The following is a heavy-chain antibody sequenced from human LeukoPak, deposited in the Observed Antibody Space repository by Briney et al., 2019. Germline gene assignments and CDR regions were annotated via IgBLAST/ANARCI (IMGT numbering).Heavy chain of an antibody. Sequence: PGGSLRLSCAASEFSVGSNYMTWVRQAPGKGLEWVSLIYSGGSTYYADSVKGRLTISRDNSKNTLYLQMNSLRAADTAVYYCARDKGTSYLSSFDYWGQGTLVTVSS. D-gene: IGHD6-6*01. J-gene: IGHJ4*02. CDR2: IYSGGST. V-gene: IGHV3-66*02. CDR3: ARDKGTSYLSSFDY. CDR1: EFSVGSNY.